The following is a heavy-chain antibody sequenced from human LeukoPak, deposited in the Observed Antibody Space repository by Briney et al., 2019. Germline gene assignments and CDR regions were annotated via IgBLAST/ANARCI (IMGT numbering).Heavy chain of an antibody. Sequence: SETLSLTRTVSGASVSSYYWSWIRQPPGKGLEWIGCIYYSGSTSYNPPLKSRVTISVDTSKNQFSLKLNSVTAADTAVYYCARPLTGYSYFDYWGQGTLVTVSS. D-gene: IGHD3-9*01. V-gene: IGHV4-59*04. CDR1: GASVSSYY. CDR2: IYYSGST. CDR3: ARPLTGYSYFDY. J-gene: IGHJ4*02.